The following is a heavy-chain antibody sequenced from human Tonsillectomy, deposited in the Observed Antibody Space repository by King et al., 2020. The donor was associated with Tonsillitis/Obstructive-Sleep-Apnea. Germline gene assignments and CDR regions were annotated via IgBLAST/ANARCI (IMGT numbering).Heavy chain of an antibody. V-gene: IGHV3-11*01. D-gene: IGHD3-22*01. Sequence: VQLVESGGGLVKPGGSLRLSCAASGFSFIDYYMSWIRQAPGKGLEWVSYISSSGSAIYYADSVKGRFTVSRDTANNSLYLQMNSLRAEDTAVYYCARVFYYYCSVYSPEGFFDYWGQGALVTVSS. CDR2: ISSSGSAI. CDR3: ARVFYYYCSVYSPEGFFDY. CDR1: GFSFIDYY. J-gene: IGHJ4*02.